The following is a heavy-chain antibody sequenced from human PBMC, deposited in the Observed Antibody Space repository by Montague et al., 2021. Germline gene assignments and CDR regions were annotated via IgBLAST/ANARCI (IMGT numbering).Heavy chain of an antibody. V-gene: IGHV6-1*01. D-gene: IGHD3-10*01. J-gene: IGHJ4*02. CDR3: AREGVGDLLFSFDS. CDR1: GDSVSNNNAA. Sequence: CPISGDSVSNNNAAWNWIRESPSRGLEWLGRTYYGSTWYTDYAVSVKGRIAINPDTSKNQFSLQLNSVTPEDTAVYYCAREGVGDLLFSFDSWGQGTLVTVSS. CDR2: TYYGSTWYT.